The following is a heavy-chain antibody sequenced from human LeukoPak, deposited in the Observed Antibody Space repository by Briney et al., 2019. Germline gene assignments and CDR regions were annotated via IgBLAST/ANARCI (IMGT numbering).Heavy chain of an antibody. CDR3: AKAYSSSWYLKNIDD. D-gene: IGHD6-13*01. Sequence: GGSLRLSCAASGFTFSSYAMSWVRQAPGKGLEWVSAISGSGGSTYYADSVKGRFTISRDNSKNTLYLQMNSLRAEDTAVYYCAKAYSSSWYLKNIDDGGQATLVTVSS. CDR2: ISGSGGST. V-gene: IGHV3-23*01. J-gene: IGHJ4*02. CDR1: GFTFSSYA.